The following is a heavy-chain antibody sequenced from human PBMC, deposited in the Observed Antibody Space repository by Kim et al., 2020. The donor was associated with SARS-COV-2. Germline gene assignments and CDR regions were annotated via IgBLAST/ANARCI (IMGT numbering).Heavy chain of an antibody. J-gene: IGHJ4*02. D-gene: IGHD2-15*01. CDR3: ARDRWSSGGFHYSFDF. V-gene: IGHV3-30*04. Sequence: GGSLRLSCEASGFNFYNFAMYWVRQAPGKGLEWVASVSSDGSDKSYADSVRGRFTISRDNYRNTLSLNLSGLRPEDTAVYFCARDRWSSGGFHYSFDFWGQGTVVTVS. CDR2: VSSDGSDK. CDR1: GFNFYNFA.